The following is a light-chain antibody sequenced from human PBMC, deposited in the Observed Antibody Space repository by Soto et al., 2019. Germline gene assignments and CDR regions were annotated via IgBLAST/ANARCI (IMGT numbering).Light chain of an antibody. Sequence: EVVMTQSPATLSVSPGERATLSCRASQSVSSTYLAWYQHKPGQAPRLLIYDASNRATGIPARFSGSGSGTGFTLTISSLEPEDFAVYYCQQRSNWPPITFGQGTRLEIK. CDR2: DAS. CDR3: QQRSNWPPIT. J-gene: IGKJ5*01. CDR1: QSVSSTY. V-gene: IGKV3-11*01.